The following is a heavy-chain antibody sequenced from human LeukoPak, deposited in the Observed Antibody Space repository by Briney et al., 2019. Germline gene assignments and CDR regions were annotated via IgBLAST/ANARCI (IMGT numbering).Heavy chain of an antibody. Sequence: SVKVSCKASGGTFSSYAISWVREAPGQGLEWMGGIIPIFGTANYAQKFQGRVTITADESTSTAYMELSSLRSEDTAVYYCATRITIFGVVSVFDYWGQGTLVTVSS. J-gene: IGHJ4*02. CDR2: IIPIFGTA. CDR1: GGTFSSYA. V-gene: IGHV1-69*13. D-gene: IGHD3-3*01. CDR3: ATRITIFGVVSVFDY.